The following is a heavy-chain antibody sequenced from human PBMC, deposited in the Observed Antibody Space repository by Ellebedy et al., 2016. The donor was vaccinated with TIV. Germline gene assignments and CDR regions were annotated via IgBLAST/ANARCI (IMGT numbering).Heavy chain of an antibody. D-gene: IGHD3-22*01. CDR1: VESFSGFY. V-gene: IGHV4-34*01. Sequence: SETLSLTXAVYVESFSGFYWNWIRQPPGSGLEWVGEINDSGSTKYNPSLKSRVTISADKTKNQFSLKLTSVTAADTAVYYCARGRRITMIVVVIKVYFDYWGQGTLVTVSS. J-gene: IGHJ4*02. CDR3: ARGRRITMIVVVIKVYFDY. CDR2: INDSGST.